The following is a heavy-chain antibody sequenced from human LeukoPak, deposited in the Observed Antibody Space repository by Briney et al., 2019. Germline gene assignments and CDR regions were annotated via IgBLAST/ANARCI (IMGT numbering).Heavy chain of an antibody. V-gene: IGHV3-23*01. J-gene: IGHJ3*02. D-gene: IGHD1-1*01. CDR3: AKASRYDAFDI. Sequence: QTGVSLRLSCAASGFTVRSYAMSWVRQAPGKGLEWVSAISGSGGRTYYADSVKGRFTISRDNSKNTLYLQMNSLRAEDTAVYYCAKASRYDAFDIWGQGTMVTVSS. CDR2: ISGSGGRT. CDR1: GFTVRSYA.